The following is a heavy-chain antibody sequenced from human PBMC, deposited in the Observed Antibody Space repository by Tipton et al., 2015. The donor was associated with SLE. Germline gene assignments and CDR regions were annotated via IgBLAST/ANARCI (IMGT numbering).Heavy chain of an antibody. V-gene: IGHV4-59*01. D-gene: IGHD3-3*01. Sequence: TLSLTCAVYGGSLSGYYWSWIRQPPGMGLEWIGYFYYSGSTKYNPSLKSRVTMSVDTSKNHFSVKLSSVTAADTAIYYCARVWSGYSSSYFDLWGRGTLVTVSS. CDR1: GGSLSGYY. CDR2: FYYSGST. J-gene: IGHJ2*01. CDR3: ARVWSGYSSSYFDL.